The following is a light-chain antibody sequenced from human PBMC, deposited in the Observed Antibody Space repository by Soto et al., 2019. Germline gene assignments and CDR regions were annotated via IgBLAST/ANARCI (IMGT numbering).Light chain of an antibody. V-gene: IGKV1-9*01. Sequence: IQLTQSPSSVSASVGDRVTIAVRASQGIGSYLAWYQQKPGEAPKLLIYKASTLKSGVPSRFSGSGSGTDFTLTISSLEPEDFAVYYCQQRSNWITFGQGTRLEIK. CDR2: KAS. CDR3: QQRSNWIT. CDR1: QGIGSY. J-gene: IGKJ5*01.